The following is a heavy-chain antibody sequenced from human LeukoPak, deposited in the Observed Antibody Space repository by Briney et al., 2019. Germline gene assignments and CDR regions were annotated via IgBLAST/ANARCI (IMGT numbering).Heavy chain of an antibody. CDR3: ARPLRFGEFDY. Sequence: PAQTLSLTCAVSGASISGGGYYWICIRQPPGAGLECIGYIYHSGSTYYNPSLKSRITISVDTSNNQFSLKLSAVTAADAVLYFCARPLRFGEFDYWGQGTLVTVSS. J-gene: IGHJ4*02. CDR2: IYHSGST. CDR1: GASISGGGYY. D-gene: IGHD3-10*01. V-gene: IGHV4-30-2*01.